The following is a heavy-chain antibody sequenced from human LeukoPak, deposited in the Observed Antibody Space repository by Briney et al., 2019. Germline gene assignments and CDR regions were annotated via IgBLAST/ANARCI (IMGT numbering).Heavy chain of an antibody. V-gene: IGHV3-74*01. J-gene: IGHJ3*01. CDR3: ARERYRSGWLDAIDV. Sequence: GGSLRLSCAACGFTFSTYWMHWVRQAPGKGLVWVSRINTDGSNTNYADSVKGRFTLSRDNAKNTLFLQMNSLRAEDTAVYYCARERYRSGWLDAIDVWGQGTMVTVSS. CDR1: GFTFSTYW. CDR2: INTDGSNT. D-gene: IGHD6-19*01.